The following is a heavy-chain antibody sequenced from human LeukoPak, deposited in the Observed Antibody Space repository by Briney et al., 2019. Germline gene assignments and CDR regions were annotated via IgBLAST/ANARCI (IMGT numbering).Heavy chain of an antibody. CDR2: IYYSGNT. CDR3: ARLSGTFYSGTWFDP. V-gene: IGHV4-39*01. CDR1: GGSISTSSHY. D-gene: IGHD1-26*01. Sequence: SETLSLTCTVSGGSISTSSHYWGWIRQPPGKGLEWIGRIYYSGNTYYSPSLKSRVTMSVDTSKNLYSLKLSSVAAADTAVYYCARLSGTFYSGTWFDPWGQGTLVTVSS. J-gene: IGHJ5*02.